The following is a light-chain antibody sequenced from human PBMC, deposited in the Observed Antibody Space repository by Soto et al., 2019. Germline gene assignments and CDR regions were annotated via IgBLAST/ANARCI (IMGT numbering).Light chain of an antibody. J-gene: IGLJ2*01. CDR3: YACGRSVV. Sequence: QSALTQPASVSGSPGQSITISCTGISNDVGTYNFVSWYQHHPGKAPKLIIYEASKRLSGGPNRFSGSKSGNPASLAISGEHAEDEADASCYACGRSVVFGGGTKLTVL. CDR2: EAS. CDR1: SNDVGTYNF. V-gene: IGLV2-23*01.